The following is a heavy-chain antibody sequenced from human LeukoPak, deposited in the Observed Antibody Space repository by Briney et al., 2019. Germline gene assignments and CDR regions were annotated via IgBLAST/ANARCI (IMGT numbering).Heavy chain of an antibody. D-gene: IGHD2-2*01. CDR2: INQGESKK. Sequence: GGSLRLSCAASGFSFSSDWMCWVRQAPGKGLEWVANINQGESKKYYVDSVKGRFTISRDNAKNSLYLQMSSLRAEDTAVYYCARDHAYRTDFWGQGTLVTVS. CDR3: ARDHAYRTDF. J-gene: IGHJ4*02. CDR1: GFSFSSDW. V-gene: IGHV3-7*01.